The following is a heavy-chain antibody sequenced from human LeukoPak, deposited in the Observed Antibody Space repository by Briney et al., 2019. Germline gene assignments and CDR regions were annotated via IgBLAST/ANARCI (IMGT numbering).Heavy chain of an antibody. CDR3: ARDSTLIVATIPYYSYYMDV. Sequence: GGSLRLSCAASGFTVSSNCMSWVRQAPGKGLEWISYISSSGNTIYYADSVKGRFTISRDNAKNSLYLQMNSLRAEDTAVYYCARDSTLIVATIPYYSYYMDVWGKGTTVTISS. CDR2: ISSSGNTI. CDR1: GFTVSSNC. D-gene: IGHD5-12*01. V-gene: IGHV3-48*04. J-gene: IGHJ6*03.